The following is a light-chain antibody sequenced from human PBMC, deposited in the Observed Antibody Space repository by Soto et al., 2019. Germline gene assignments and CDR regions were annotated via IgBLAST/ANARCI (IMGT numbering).Light chain of an antibody. Sequence: QSVLTQSPSASASLGASVKLTCTLSSGHSTFAIAWHQQQPEKGPRYLMKVNSDGSHTKGDGIPDRFSGSSSGAERYLTISRLQSDDEADYYCQTWAIGSVEFGGGTKLTVL. J-gene: IGLJ2*01. CDR3: QTWAIGSVE. V-gene: IGLV4-69*01. CDR1: SGHSTFA. CDR2: VNSDGSH.